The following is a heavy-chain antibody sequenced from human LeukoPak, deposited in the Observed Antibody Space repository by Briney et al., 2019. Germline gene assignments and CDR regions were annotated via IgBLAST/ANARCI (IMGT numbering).Heavy chain of an antibody. CDR3: ARDHGYSNLDY. CDR2: IWYDGSNK. CDR1: GFTFSSYG. J-gene: IGHJ4*02. V-gene: IGHV3-33*01. D-gene: IGHD4-11*01. Sequence: GGSLRLSCAASGFTFSSYGMHWVRQAPGKGLEWVAVIWYDGSNKYYADSMKGRFTISRDNSKNTLYLQMNSLRAEDTAVYYCARDHGYSNLDYWGQGTLVTVSS.